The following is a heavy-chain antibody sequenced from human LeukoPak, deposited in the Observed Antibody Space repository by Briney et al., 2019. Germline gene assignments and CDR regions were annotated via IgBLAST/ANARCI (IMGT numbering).Heavy chain of an antibody. Sequence: GESLKISCKGSGYSFTSYWIGWGRQMPGKGLEWMGIIYPGDSNTRYSPSFQGQVTISADKSISTAYLQWSSLKASDTAMYYCASGRTYCGGDCQNDAFDIWGQGTMVTVSS. CDR3: ASGRTYCGGDCQNDAFDI. CDR1: GYSFTSYW. D-gene: IGHD2-21*02. V-gene: IGHV5-51*01. CDR2: IYPGDSNT. J-gene: IGHJ3*02.